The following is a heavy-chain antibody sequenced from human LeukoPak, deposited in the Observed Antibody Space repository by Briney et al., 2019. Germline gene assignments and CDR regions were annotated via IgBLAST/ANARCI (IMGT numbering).Heavy chain of an antibody. Sequence: SQTLSLTCAVSGGSISSGGYSWSWIRQPPGKGLEWIGYIYHSGSTYYNPSLKSRVTISVDRSKNQFSLKLSSVTAADTAVYYCARARYDSNYGMDVWGQGTTVTVSS. J-gene: IGHJ6*02. CDR3: ARARYDSNYGMDV. CDR1: GGSISSGGYS. CDR2: IYHSGST. D-gene: IGHD3-10*01. V-gene: IGHV4-30-2*01.